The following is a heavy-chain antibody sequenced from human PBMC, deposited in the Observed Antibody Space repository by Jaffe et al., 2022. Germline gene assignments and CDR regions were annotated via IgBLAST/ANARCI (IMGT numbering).Heavy chain of an antibody. D-gene: IGHD2-15*01. V-gene: IGHV4-4*02. CDR2: IFLSGT. CDR3: AKNGIPWYFDY. Sequence: QVQLQESGPGLVKPSGTLSLTCAVSGGSFSSGTWWTWIRQPPGKGLEWIGEIFLSGTNYNPSLKSRVTISVDKSNNQFSLNLTSVTAADTAVYYCAKNGIPWYFDYWGQGILVTVSS. J-gene: IGHJ4*02. CDR1: GGSFSSGTW.